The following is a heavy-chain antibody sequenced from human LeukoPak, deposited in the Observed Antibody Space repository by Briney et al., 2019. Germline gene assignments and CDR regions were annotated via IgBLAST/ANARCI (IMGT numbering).Heavy chain of an antibody. D-gene: IGHD5-18*01. J-gene: IGHJ4*02. V-gene: IGHV1-69*01. CDR1: GGTFSSYA. CDR2: IIPIFGTT. CDR3: ARDALRGYSYGLTIDY. Sequence: SVKVSCKASGGTFSSYAISWVRQAPGQGLEWMGGIIPIFGTTNYAQKFQGRVTITADESTSTAYMELSSLRSEDTAVYYCARDALRGYSYGLTIDYWGQGTLVTVSS.